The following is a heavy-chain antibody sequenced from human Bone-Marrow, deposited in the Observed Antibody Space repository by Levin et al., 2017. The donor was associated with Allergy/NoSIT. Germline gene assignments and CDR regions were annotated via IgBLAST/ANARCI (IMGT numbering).Heavy chain of an antibody. V-gene: IGHV4-59*08. CDR2: IFYSGST. CDR1: GGSLNDYY. J-gene: IGHJ4*02. Sequence: SQTLSLTCTVSGGSLNDYYWSWIRQPPGKGLEWIGYIFYSGSTTYNPSLRSRVTMSVDTSKNQLSLKLTSVTAADTAVYYCARQPYTPDSYYFDYWGQGTLVTVSS. D-gene: IGHD2-15*01. CDR3: ARQPYTPDSYYFDY.